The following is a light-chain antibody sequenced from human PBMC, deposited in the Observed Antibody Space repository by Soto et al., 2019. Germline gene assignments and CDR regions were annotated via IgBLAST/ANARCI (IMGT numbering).Light chain of an antibody. V-gene: IGKV3-20*01. CDR2: AVS. Sequence: EIVLTQSPGTLSLSPGERATLSCRASQSVSSSYLAWYQQKPGQAPRLLIYAVSSRAAGIPDRFSGSGSGTDFALTIARLEPEDSAVYYCQQHSNSPWTFGQGTRVEI. CDR3: QQHSNSPWT. CDR1: QSVSSSY. J-gene: IGKJ1*01.